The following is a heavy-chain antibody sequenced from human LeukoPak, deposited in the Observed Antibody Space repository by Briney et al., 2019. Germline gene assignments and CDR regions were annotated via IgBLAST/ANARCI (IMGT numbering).Heavy chain of an antibody. D-gene: IGHD1-1*01. J-gene: IGHJ4*02. V-gene: IGHV1-18*01. Sequence: GSMKVSCKASGYTFTSYGISWVRQAPGQGLEWMGWISANNGDTDYPPKLQDRVTMTTDTYTSTAYMELRSLRSDDTAMYYCARESHETREDYWGQGTLVTVSS. CDR3: ARESHETREDY. CDR1: GYTFTSYG. CDR2: ISANNGDT.